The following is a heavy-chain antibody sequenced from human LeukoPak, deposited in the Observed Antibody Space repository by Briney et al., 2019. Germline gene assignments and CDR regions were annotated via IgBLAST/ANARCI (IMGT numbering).Heavy chain of an antibody. D-gene: IGHD6-13*01. CDR2: MYSGGTT. V-gene: IGHV3-53*01. Sequence: GGSLRLSCAASGFTVSSNFMSWVRQAPGKGLEWVSVMYSGGTTHYADSVKGRFTISRDNSKNTLYLQMNSLRAEDTAVYYCARESDTAAGGTTDYRGQGTLVTVSS. CDR3: ARESDTAAGGTTDY. J-gene: IGHJ4*02. CDR1: GFTVSSNF.